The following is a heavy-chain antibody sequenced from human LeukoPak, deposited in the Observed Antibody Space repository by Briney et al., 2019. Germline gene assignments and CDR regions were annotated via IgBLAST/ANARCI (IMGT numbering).Heavy chain of an antibody. Sequence: SETLSLTCAVYGGSFSGYYWSWIRQPPGKGLEWIGEINHSGSTNYNPSLKSRVTISVDTSKNQFSLKLSSVTAADTAMYYCARGVVVTVNDAFDIWGQGTMVTVSS. V-gene: IGHV4-34*01. J-gene: IGHJ3*02. CDR2: INHSGST. D-gene: IGHD3-16*02. CDR1: GGSFSGYY. CDR3: ARGVVVTVNDAFDI.